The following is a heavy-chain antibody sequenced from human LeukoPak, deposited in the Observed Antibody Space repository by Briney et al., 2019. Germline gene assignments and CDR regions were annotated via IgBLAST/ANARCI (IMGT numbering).Heavy chain of an antibody. Sequence: PSETLSLTCTVSGGSISSYYWSWIRQPPGKGLAWIGYIYNSGSTNHNPSLKSRVTISLDTSKNQFSLKLSSVTAADTAVYYCARAPTTVVTPYYFDYWGQGTLVTVSS. CDR2: IYNSGST. J-gene: IGHJ4*02. CDR1: GGSISSYY. D-gene: IGHD4-23*01. CDR3: ARAPTTVVTPYYFDY. V-gene: IGHV4-59*01.